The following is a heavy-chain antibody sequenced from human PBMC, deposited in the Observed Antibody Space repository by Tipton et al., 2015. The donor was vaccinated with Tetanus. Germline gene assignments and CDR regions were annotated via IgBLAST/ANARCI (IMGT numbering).Heavy chain of an antibody. CDR3: ARDTYYQSHHYNYFDY. Sequence: SLRLSCRASGFDFMGYGMHWVRRAPGKGLEWVAAIWFDGSRTEYADSVKGRFTISRDNSNGMVYLEMGSLRDEDTAVFYCARDTYYQSHHYNYFDYWGQGVWVTVSS. J-gene: IGHJ4*02. D-gene: IGHD5-24*01. CDR1: GFDFMGYG. CDR2: IWFDGSRT. V-gene: IGHV3-33*01.